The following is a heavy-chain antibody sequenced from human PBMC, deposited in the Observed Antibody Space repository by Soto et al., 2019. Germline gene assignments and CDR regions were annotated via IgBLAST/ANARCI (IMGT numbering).Heavy chain of an antibody. CDR2: TNGDGSTT. D-gene: IGHD6-19*01. J-gene: IGHJ4*02. Sequence: EVQLVESGGDLVQPGGSLRLSCEASGFTFSSYWMHWVRQAPGKGLVWVSRTNGDGSTTSYADSVKGRFTISRDNAKNTLYLQMNSLRAEDTALYSRTRGNSSGPDYGGQGTLVTVSS. V-gene: IGHV3-74*01. CDR3: TRGNSSGPDY. CDR1: GFTFSSYW.